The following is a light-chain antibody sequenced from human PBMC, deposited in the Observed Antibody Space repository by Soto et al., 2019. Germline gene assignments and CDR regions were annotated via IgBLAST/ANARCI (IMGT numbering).Light chain of an antibody. CDR1: SSNIGNNY. CDR3: GTWDSSLSGI. J-gene: IGLJ2*01. V-gene: IGLV1-51*02. Sequence: QSVLTQPPSVSAAPGQKVTISCSGGSSNIGNNYVSWYQQLPGTAPKLLIYENNKRPSGIPDRFSGSKSGTSATLGITGLQTGDEADYYCGTWDSSLSGIFGGGTKLTVL. CDR2: ENN.